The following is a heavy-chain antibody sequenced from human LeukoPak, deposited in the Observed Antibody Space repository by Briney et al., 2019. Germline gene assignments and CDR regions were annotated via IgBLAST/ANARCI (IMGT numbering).Heavy chain of an antibody. CDR3: ARTYCSGGSCYGDAFDI. Sequence: GGSLRLSCAASGFTFSSYAMSWVHQAPGKGLEWVSAISGSDGSTYYADSVKGRFTISRDNSKNTLYLQMNSLRAEDTAVYYCARTYCSGGSCYGDAFDIWGQGTMVTVSS. J-gene: IGHJ3*02. CDR1: GFTFSSYA. CDR2: ISGSDGST. V-gene: IGHV3-23*01. D-gene: IGHD2-15*01.